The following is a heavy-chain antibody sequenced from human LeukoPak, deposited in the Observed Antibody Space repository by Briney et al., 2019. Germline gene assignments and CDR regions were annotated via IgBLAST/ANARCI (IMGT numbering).Heavy chain of an antibody. J-gene: IGHJ4*02. Sequence: ASETLSLTCAVYGGSFSGYYWSWIRQPPGKGLEWIGEINHSGSTNYNPSLKSRVTISVDTSKNQFSLKLSSVTAADTAVYYCARGRTSCHWGFYQWGQGTPVPVPP. V-gene: IGHV4-34*01. D-gene: IGHD2-2*01. CDR2: INHSGST. CDR3: ARGRTSCHWGFYQ. CDR1: GGSFSGYY.